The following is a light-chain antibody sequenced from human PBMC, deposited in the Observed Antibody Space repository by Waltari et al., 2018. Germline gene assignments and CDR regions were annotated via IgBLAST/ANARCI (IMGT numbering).Light chain of an antibody. Sequence: EIVMTQSPATLSVSPGERATLSCRASQSITNKLAWYQQRPGQAPRLLLTGASTRATSIPSRFSGSGSRTEFTLTISCLQSEDFAVYFCQQYYNWPRTFGQGTKLEIK. V-gene: IGKV3-15*01. CDR1: QSITNK. CDR3: QQYYNWPRT. J-gene: IGKJ2*01. CDR2: GAS.